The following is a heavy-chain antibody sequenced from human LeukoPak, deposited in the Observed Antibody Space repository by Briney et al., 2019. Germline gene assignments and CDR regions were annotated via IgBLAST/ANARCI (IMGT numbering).Heavy chain of an antibody. Sequence: GGSLRLSCAASGFTFSSYSMNWVCQAPGKGLEWVSSISSSSSYIYYADSVKGRFTISRDNAKNSLYLQMNSLRAEDTAVYYCARGGAIAAAVLFDYWGQGTLVTVSS. CDR1: GFTFSSYS. D-gene: IGHD6-13*01. J-gene: IGHJ4*02. CDR2: ISSSSSYI. CDR3: ARGGAIAAAVLFDY. V-gene: IGHV3-21*01.